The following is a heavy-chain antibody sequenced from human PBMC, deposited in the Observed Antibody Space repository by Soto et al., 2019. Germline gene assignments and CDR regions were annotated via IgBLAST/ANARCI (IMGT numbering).Heavy chain of an antibody. D-gene: IGHD5-12*01. J-gene: IGHJ4*02. CDR3: AKSPRGEMATD. CDR1: GYTFINYH. V-gene: IGHV1-18*01. Sequence: QVQLVQSGGEVKKPGASVTVSCKASGYTFINYHITWVRQAPGQGLEWMAWINTYNGMTDYAQRFQGRVTMTRATSTSTAYLELRNLGSDDTAVYFCAKSPRGEMATDLGQGTLVPVSS. CDR2: INTYNGMT.